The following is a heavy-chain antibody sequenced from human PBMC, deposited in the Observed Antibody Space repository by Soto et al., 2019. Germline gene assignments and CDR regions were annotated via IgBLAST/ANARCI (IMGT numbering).Heavy chain of an antibody. Sequence: SETLSLTCTASGGSISSYYWSWIRQPPEKGLEWIGYIYYSGSTNYNPSLKSRVTISVDTSKNQFSLKLSSVTAADTAVYYCARDQVTIFGVVPTGWFDPWGQGTLVTVSS. CDR2: IYYSGST. CDR3: ARDQVTIFGVVPTGWFDP. J-gene: IGHJ5*02. V-gene: IGHV4-59*01. CDR1: GGSISSYY. D-gene: IGHD3-3*01.